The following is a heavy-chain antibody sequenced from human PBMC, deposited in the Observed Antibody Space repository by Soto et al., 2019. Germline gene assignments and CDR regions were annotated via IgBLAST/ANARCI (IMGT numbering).Heavy chain of an antibody. D-gene: IGHD4-17*01. J-gene: IGHJ6*03. CDR1: GGSISSISYY. Sequence: SETLSLICTVSGGSISSISYYWGWIRQPPGKGLEWIGSIYYSGSTYYNPSLKSRVTISVNTSKNQFSLKLSSVTAADTAVYYCASTHMTTVTQNYYYYYMDVWGKGTTVTVSS. V-gene: IGHV4-39*01. CDR2: IYYSGST. CDR3: ASTHMTTVTQNYYYYYMDV.